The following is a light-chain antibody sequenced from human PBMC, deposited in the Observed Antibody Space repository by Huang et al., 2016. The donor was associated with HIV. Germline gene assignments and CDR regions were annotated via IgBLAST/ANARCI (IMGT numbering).Light chain of an antibody. CDR3: QHYGSSYT. CDR2: GAT. J-gene: IGKJ2*01. CDR1: QSVSSGC. Sequence: EIVLTQTPGTLSLSPGEGATPSCRASQSVSSGCLSWYQQKPGQAPRLLIYGATSRATGIPDRFSGRVSGTDFTLTISRLEPEDFAVYYCQHYGSSYTFGQGTKLEIK. V-gene: IGKV3-20*01.